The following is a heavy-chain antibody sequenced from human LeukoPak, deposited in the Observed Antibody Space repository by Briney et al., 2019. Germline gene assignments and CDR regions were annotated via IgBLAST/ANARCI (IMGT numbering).Heavy chain of an antibody. CDR1: GYTFTGYY. D-gene: IGHD2-2*02. V-gene: IGHV1-2*02. J-gene: IGHJ6*03. CDR3: ARVAAEVVGVPGAIGFGWLRRDYYYMDV. CDR2: INPNSGGT. Sequence: ASVKVSCKASGYTFTGYYKHWVRQAPGQGLEWMGWINPNSGGTNYAQKFQGRVTMTRDMSTSTVYMELSSLRSEDTAVYYCARVAAEVVGVPGAIGFGWLRRDYYYMDVWGKGTTVTVSS.